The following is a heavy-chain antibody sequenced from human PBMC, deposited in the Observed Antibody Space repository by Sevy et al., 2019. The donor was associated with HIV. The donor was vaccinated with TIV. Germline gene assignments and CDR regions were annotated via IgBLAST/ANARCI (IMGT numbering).Heavy chain of an antibody. J-gene: IGHJ6*03. V-gene: IGHV3-21*01. D-gene: IGHD3-16*01. Sequence: GGSLRLSCAASGFPFSDYVMNWVRQAPGKGLEWVSSINTRSNYIDYADSVKGRFTVSRDNGKNSLYLQMNGLRADDTAVYYCARDPGDYYYYYFLDVWGKGTTVTVSS. CDR2: INTRSNYI. CDR1: GFPFSDYV. CDR3: ARDPGDYYYYYFLDV.